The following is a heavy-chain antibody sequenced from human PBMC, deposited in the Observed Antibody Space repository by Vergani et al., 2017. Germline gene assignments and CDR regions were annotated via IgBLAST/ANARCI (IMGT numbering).Heavy chain of an antibody. J-gene: IGHJ4*02. D-gene: IGHD2-2*01. CDR2: INPNSGGT. Sequence: QVQLVQSGAEVKKPGASVKVSCKASGYTFTDYFMHWVRQAPGQGLEWMGWINPNSGGTNYAQKFQGRVTMTRDTSISYAYMELSNLGSDDTALYYCAKVGTSPNRYYFDYWGQGTLVTVSS. CDR1: GYTFTDYF. V-gene: IGHV1-2*02. CDR3: AKVGTSPNRYYFDY.